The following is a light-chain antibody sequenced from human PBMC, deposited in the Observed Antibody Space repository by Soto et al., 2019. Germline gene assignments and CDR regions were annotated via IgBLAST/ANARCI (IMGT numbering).Light chain of an antibody. CDR2: CAS. V-gene: IGKV3-20*01. Sequence: TVLTQSPGTLSLSPGERATLSCRASQSVTDNYLAWYQQKPGQAPSLLIFCASTRATGIPDRFSGSGSETDFTLTISRLEPEDSAVYYCQQYGSSPMYTFGQGTKLEIK. CDR3: QQYGSSPMYT. CDR1: QSVTDNY. J-gene: IGKJ2*01.